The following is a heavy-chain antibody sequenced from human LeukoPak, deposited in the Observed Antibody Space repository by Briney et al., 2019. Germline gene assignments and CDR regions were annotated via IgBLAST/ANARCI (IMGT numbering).Heavy chain of an antibody. CDR3: AASPVYDSSGYCDY. V-gene: IGHV3-23*01. D-gene: IGHD3-22*01. CDR1: GFTFSSYA. J-gene: IGHJ4*02. Sequence: PGGSLRLSCAASGFTFSSYAMSWVRQAPGKGLEWVSAISGSGGSTYYADSVKGRFTISRDNSKNTLYLQMNGLRAEDTAVYYCAASPVYDSSGYCDYWGQGTLVTVSS. CDR2: ISGSGGST.